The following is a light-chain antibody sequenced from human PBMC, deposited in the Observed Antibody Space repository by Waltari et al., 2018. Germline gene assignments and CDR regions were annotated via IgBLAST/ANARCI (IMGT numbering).Light chain of an antibody. CDR1: NSDVGVYND. CDR3: SSFTSSSTWV. V-gene: IGLV2-14*01. Sequence: QSALTQPASVSGSPGQSITISCTGTNSDVGVYNDVIWYQQPPGKAPKLMIYDVRNRPSGVSNRFSGSKSGNTASLTISGLQAEDEADYYCSSFTSSSTWVFGGGTKLTVL. CDR2: DVR. J-gene: IGLJ3*02.